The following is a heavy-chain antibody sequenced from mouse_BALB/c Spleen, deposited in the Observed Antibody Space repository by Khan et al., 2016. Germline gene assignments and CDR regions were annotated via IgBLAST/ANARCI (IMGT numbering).Heavy chain of an antibody. CDR1: GYTFSNYW. Sequence: QVQLKQSGAELMKPGASVKISCKATGYTFSNYWIEWVKQRPGHGLEWIGDILPGSGNSNYNENLKGKATFTADTSSNTAYMQLSSLTSEDSAIYYCARGNYGNPFDYWGQGTTLTVSS. CDR2: ILPGSGNS. CDR3: ARGNYGNPFDY. D-gene: IGHD2-1*01. J-gene: IGHJ2*01. V-gene: IGHV1-9*01.